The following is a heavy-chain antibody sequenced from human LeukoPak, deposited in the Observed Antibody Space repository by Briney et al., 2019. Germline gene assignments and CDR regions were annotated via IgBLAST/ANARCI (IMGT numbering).Heavy chain of an antibody. V-gene: IGHV3-48*01. CDR3: ARERDLQWTGFDP. J-gene: IGHJ5*02. CDR1: GFTFSSYS. CDR2: ISSSSSTI. D-gene: IGHD4-11*01. Sequence: GGSLRLSCAASGFTFSSYSMNWVRQAPGKGLEWVSYISSSSSTIYYADSVKGRFTISRDNAKNSLYLQMNSLRAEDTAVYYCARERDLQWTGFDPWGQGTLVTVSS.